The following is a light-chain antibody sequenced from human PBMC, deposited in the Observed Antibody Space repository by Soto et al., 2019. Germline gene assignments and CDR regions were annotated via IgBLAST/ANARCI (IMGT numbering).Light chain of an antibody. CDR1: QSVGNNY. Sequence: EIVLTQSPGTLSLSPGERATLSCRASQSVGNNYLAWYQQKPGQAPRLLIHTVSSRATGIPDRFIVSGSGTDFTVTISRLEPDDFAVYYCHQHAVSPLTFGGGTKVEIK. V-gene: IGKV3-20*01. J-gene: IGKJ4*01. CDR2: TVS. CDR3: HQHAVSPLT.